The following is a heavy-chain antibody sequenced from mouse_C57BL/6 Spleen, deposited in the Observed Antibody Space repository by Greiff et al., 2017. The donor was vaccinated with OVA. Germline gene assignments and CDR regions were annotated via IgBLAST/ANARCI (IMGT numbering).Heavy chain of an antibody. J-gene: IGHJ3*01. D-gene: IGHD2-2*01. V-gene: IGHV1-55*01. CDR2: IYPGSGST. Sequence: QVQLKQSGAELVKPGASVKMSCKASGYTFTSYWITWVKQRPGQGLEWIGDIYPGSGSTNYNEKFKSKATLTVDTSSSTAYMQLSSLTSEDSAVYYCARYYYGYDDGFAYWGQGTLVTVSA. CDR1: GYTFTSYW. CDR3: ARYYYGYDDGFAY.